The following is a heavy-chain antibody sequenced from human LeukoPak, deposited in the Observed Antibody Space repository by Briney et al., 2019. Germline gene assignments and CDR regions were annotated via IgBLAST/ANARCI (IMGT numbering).Heavy chain of an antibody. V-gene: IGHV3-23*01. CDR1: GFTFSSYA. CDR3: AKETGHNYDFWSGYSSVLYYFDY. Sequence: GGSLRLSCAASGFTFSSYAMSWVRQAPGKGLEWVSAISGSGGSTYYADSVKGRFTISRDNSKNTLHLQMNSLRAEDTAVYYCAKETGHNYDFWSGYSSVLYYFDYWGQGTLVTVSS. D-gene: IGHD3-3*01. CDR2: ISGSGGST. J-gene: IGHJ4*02.